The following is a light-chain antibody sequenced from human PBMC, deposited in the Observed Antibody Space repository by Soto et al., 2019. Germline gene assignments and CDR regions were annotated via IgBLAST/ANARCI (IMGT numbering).Light chain of an antibody. J-gene: IGKJ3*01. CDR1: QNINTY. Sequence: DIQMTQSPSTLSGSVGDRVTITCRASQNINTYLNWYQQKPGKAPKLLIFDAASLQSGVPSRFSGGGSRTDFTLTITSLQPEDFATYYCQQTSSAPFTFGPGTKVHNK. CDR2: DAA. CDR3: QQTSSAPFT. V-gene: IGKV1-39*01.